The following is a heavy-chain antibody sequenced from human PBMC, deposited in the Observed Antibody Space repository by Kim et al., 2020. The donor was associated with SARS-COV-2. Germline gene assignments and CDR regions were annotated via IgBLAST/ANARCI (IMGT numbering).Heavy chain of an antibody. Sequence: GGSLRLSCVASGFTFSSYGMHWVRQAPGKGLEWVAVISYDGSNKYYADSVKGRFTISRDNSKNTLYLQMNSLRAEDTAVYYCAKDMTGDRSGCFYYYYGVDVWGQGTTVTVSS. CDR2: ISYDGSNK. CDR1: GFTFSSYG. CDR3: AKDMTGDRSGCFYYYYGVDV. V-gene: IGHV3-30*18. D-gene: IGHD7-27*01. J-gene: IGHJ6*02.